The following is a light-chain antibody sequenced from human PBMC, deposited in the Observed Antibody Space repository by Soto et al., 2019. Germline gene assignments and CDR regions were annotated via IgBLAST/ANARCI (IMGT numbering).Light chain of an antibody. J-gene: IGKJ1*01. CDR1: QSVSSNY. Sequence: DIVLTQSPGTLSLSPGERATLSCRSSQSVSSNYLAWYQQKPDQAPRLVIYDVSGRATGIPDRFSGSRSGTDFTLTISRRDPEDFAGYYCQQYGSSPTFGQGTKVEIK. CDR3: QQYGSSPT. CDR2: DVS. V-gene: IGKV3-20*01.